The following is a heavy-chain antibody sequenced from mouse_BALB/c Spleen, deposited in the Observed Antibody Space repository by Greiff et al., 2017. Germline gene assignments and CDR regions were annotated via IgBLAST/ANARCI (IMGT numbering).Heavy chain of an antibody. CDR2: IYPGDGDT. J-gene: IGHJ1*01. Sequence: VQLQQSGAELARPGASVKLSCKASGYTFTSYWMQWVKQRPGQGLEWIGAIYPGDGDTRYTQKFKGKATLTADKSSSTAYMQLSSLASEDSAVYYCASNYDYDWYFDVWGAGTTVTVSS. CDR1: GYTFTSYW. D-gene: IGHD2-4*01. CDR3: ASNYDYDWYFDV. V-gene: IGHV1-87*01.